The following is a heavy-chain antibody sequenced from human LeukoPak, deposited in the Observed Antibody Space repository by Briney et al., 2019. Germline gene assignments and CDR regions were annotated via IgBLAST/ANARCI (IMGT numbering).Heavy chain of an antibody. CDR2: INPSGGST. Sequence: ASVKVSCKASGYTFTSYYMHWVRQAPGQGLEWMGIINPSGGSTSYAQKFQGRVTMTRDTSTSTVYMELSSLRSEDTAVYYCASPPTIAAAGHDAFDIWGQGTMVTVSS. CDR3: ASPPTIAAAGHDAFDI. J-gene: IGHJ3*02. D-gene: IGHD6-13*01. V-gene: IGHV1-46*01. CDR1: GYTFTSYY.